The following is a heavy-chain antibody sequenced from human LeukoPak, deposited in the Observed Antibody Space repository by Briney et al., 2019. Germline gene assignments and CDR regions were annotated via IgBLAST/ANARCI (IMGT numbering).Heavy chain of an antibody. CDR3: AKEVPVAGHFDY. V-gene: IGHV3-23*01. J-gene: IGHJ4*02. Sequence: GGSLRLSCAVSGLTFSNYVMSWVRPAPGKGLEWVSGISGSGGSTYYADSVRGRFTISRDNSKNTMYLQMNSLRAEDTAVYYCAKEVPVAGHFDYWGQGTRVTVSA. CDR1: GLTFSNYV. D-gene: IGHD6-19*01. CDR2: ISGSGGST.